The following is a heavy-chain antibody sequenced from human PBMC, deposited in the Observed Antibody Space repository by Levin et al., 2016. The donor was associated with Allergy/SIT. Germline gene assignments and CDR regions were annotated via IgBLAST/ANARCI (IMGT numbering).Heavy chain of an antibody. V-gene: IGHV3-30*18. CDR3: AKVHGSGHFDY. J-gene: IGHJ4*02. CDR2: ISYDGSNR. Sequence: VRQAPGKGLEWVAGISYDGSNRYYTDSVKGRFTISRDNSKDTLYLQVNSLRAEDTAVYYCAKVHGSGHFDYWGQGTLVTVSS. D-gene: IGHD2-15*01.